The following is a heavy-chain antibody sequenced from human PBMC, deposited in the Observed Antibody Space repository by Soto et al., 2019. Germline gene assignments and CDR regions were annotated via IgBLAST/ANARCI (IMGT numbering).Heavy chain of an antibody. Sequence: VASVKVSCKASGYTFTYRYLHWVRQAPGQALEWMGWITPFNGNTNYAQKFQDRVTITRDRSMSTAYMELSSLRSEDTAMYYCARSLGVAAAGARGDYYGMDVWGQGTTVTVSS. CDR2: ITPFNGNT. J-gene: IGHJ6*02. CDR1: GYTFTYRY. CDR3: ARSLGVAAAGARGDYYGMDV. V-gene: IGHV1-45*02. D-gene: IGHD6-13*01.